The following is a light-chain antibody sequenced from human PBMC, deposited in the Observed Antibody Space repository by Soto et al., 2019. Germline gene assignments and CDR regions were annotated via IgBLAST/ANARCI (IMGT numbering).Light chain of an antibody. V-gene: IGKV1-8*01. Sequence: AIRMTQSPSSLSASPGDRVTITCRASQGISSYLAWYQQKPGKAPKLLIYAASTLQSGVPSRFSGSGSGTDFTLTISCLQSEDFATYYCQHYNSYSEAFGQGTKVELK. CDR3: QHYNSYSEA. CDR2: AAS. J-gene: IGKJ1*01. CDR1: QGISSY.